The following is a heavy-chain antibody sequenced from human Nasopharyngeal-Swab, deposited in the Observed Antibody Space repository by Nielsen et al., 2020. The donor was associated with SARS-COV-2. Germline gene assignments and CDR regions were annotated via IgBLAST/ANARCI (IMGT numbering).Heavy chain of an antibody. J-gene: IGHJ4*01. CDR1: GFTFSTYN. Sequence: GGSLRLSCSASGFTFSTYNMNWVRQAPEKGLEWVSLITGGADSTYYADSVKGRFTISRDNSRNTVYLHMNSLRADDTAIYYCAKDLVPDGHNDFDYWGQGTLVTVSS. V-gene: IGHV3-23*01. D-gene: IGHD1-1*01. CDR2: ITGGADST. CDR3: AKDLVPDGHNDFDY.